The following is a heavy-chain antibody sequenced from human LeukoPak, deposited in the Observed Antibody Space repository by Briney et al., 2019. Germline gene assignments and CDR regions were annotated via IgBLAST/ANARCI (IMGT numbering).Heavy chain of an antibody. J-gene: IGHJ5*02. Sequence: PSETLSLTCTVSGGSISSYYWSWIRQPPGKGLEWIGYIYHRGNTKYNPSPQSRVTMSVDASKNQFSLKLRFVTAADTALYYCARGYMGGFDPWGQGAQVTVSS. D-gene: IGHD3-16*01. CDR1: GGSISSYY. CDR2: IYHRGNT. V-gene: IGHV4-59*01. CDR3: ARGYMGGFDP.